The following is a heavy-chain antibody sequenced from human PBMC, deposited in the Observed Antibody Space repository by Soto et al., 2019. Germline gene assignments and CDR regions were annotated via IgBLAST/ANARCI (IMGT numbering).Heavy chain of an antibody. CDR2: INTYSDRT. CDR1: GYTLINYG. D-gene: IGHD2-8*02. CDR3: ARDYTGRGYFDH. Sequence: QVQLVQSGAEMKNPGASVKVSCKASGYTLINYGISWVRQAPGQGLEWLGWINTYSDRTNYAQEFQGRVSMATEKSTSTVYMELTSLRSGDTALYYCARDYTGRGYFDHWGQGSLVTVSS. J-gene: IGHJ4*02. V-gene: IGHV1-18*04.